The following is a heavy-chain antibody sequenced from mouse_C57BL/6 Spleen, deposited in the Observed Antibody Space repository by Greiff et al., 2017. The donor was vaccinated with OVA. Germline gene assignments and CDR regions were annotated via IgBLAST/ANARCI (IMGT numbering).Heavy chain of an antibody. D-gene: IGHD1-1*01. CDR3: ARALLPQGPMDY. CDR1: GYTFTDYY. CDR2: INPYNGGT. Sequence: EVQLQQSGPVLVKPGASVKMSCTASGYTFTDYYMNWVKQSHGKSLEWIGVINPYNGGTSYNQKFKGKATLTVDKSSSTAYMELNSLTSEDSAVYYCARALLPQGPMDYWGQGTSVTVSS. J-gene: IGHJ4*01. V-gene: IGHV1-19*01.